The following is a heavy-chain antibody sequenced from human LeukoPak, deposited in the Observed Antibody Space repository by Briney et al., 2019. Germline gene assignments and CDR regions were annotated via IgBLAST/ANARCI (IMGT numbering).Heavy chain of an antibody. V-gene: IGHV4-61*01. CDR3: ARRGGSGRSFDY. CDR1: DGSVSSGTYY. CDR2: IYYTGST. D-gene: IGHD3-10*01. J-gene: IGHJ4*02. Sequence: SETLSLTCTVSDGSVSSGTYYWSWIRQPPGKGLEWIGYIYYTGSTNYNPSLKSRLTISVDTSKNQFSLKLSSVTAADTAVYYCARRGGSGRSFDYWGQGTLVTVSS.